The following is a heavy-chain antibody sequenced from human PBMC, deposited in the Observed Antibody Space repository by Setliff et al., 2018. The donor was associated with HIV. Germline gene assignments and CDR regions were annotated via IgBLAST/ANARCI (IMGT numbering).Heavy chain of an antibody. CDR1: GFTFYNAW. CDR2: LKSRIDGGTT. J-gene: IGHJ4*02. V-gene: IGHV3-15*01. D-gene: IGHD2-15*01. CDR3: TTIQAYCSGGCCNAHKK. Sequence: PGGSLRLSCAASGFTFYNAWMAWVRQAPGKRLEWVGRLKSRIDGGTTDYAATVKGRFNISRDDSENTLFLQMSSLKTEDTAIYYCTTIQAYCSGGCCNAHKKWGQGTLVTVS.